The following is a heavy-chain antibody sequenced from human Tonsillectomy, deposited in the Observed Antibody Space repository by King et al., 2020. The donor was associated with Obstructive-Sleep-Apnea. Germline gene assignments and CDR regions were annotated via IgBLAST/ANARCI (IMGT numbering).Heavy chain of an antibody. Sequence: VQLVESGGGLVQPGGSLRLSCAASGFTFSSYAMRWVRQAPGKGLEWVSAISGSGGSTYYADSVKGRFTISRNNSKNTLYLQMNSLRAEDTAGYYCAKDLHGDQRVNWFDPWGQGTLVTVSS. J-gene: IGHJ5*02. CDR3: AKDLHGDQRVNWFDP. V-gene: IGHV3-23*04. CDR1: GFTFSSYA. D-gene: IGHD4-17*01. CDR2: ISGSGGST.